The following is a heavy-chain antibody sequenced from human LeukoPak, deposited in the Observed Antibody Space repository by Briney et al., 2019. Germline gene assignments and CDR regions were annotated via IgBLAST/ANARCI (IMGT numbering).Heavy chain of an antibody. CDR1: GGSISSYY. Sequence: PSETLSLTCTVSGGSISSYYWSWIRQPPGKGLEWIGYIYYSGSTKYNPSLESRATISADTSKNEFSLNLRSVTAADTAVYYCARVSAVAATYFFDYWGQGTQVTVSS. D-gene: IGHD6-19*01. J-gene: IGHJ4*02. CDR2: IYYSGST. CDR3: ARVSAVAATYFFDY. V-gene: IGHV4-59*01.